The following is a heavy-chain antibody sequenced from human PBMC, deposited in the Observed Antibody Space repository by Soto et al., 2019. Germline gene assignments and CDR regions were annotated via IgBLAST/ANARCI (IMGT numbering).Heavy chain of an antibody. V-gene: IGHV1-69*12. CDR1: GGTFSTYA. CDR2: IIPMFGTA. CDR3: ASGLQLWLRRINNGYSG. D-gene: IGHD5-12*01. Sequence: QVQLVQSGAEVKKPESSVKVSCKAPGGTFSTYAISWVRQAPGQGLEWMGGIIPMFGTANYAQRFQVRVTITADESTNTVYMELSSLRAEDTAVYFCASGLQLWLRRINNGYSGWGQGTLVTVSS. J-gene: IGHJ4*02.